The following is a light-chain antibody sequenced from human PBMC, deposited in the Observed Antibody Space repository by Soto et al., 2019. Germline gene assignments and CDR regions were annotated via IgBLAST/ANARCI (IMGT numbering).Light chain of an antibody. Sequence: SVLTQPASVSGPPGQSITISCTGTSSDVGGYNYVSWYQHHPGKAPKLMIYEVTNRPSGVSNRFSGSKSGNTASLTISGLQAEDEADYYCSSYTTTNTYVFGTGTKVTVL. CDR1: SSDVGGYNY. CDR3: SSYTTTNTYV. J-gene: IGLJ1*01. V-gene: IGLV2-14*01. CDR2: EVT.